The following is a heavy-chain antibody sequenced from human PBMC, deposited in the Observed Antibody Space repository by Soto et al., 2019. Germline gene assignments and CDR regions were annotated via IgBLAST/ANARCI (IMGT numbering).Heavy chain of an antibody. CDR3: ARDCSTSCFIDC. Sequence: GGSLRLSCAASGFTFSSYWMHWVRQAPGEGLVWVSRINNDGSSTTYADSVKGRFTISRDNAKDTLYLQMNSLRAEDTAVYYCARDCSTSCFIDCWGQGTLVTVSS. J-gene: IGHJ4*02. CDR1: GFTFSSYW. V-gene: IGHV3-74*01. CDR2: INNDGSST. D-gene: IGHD2-2*01.